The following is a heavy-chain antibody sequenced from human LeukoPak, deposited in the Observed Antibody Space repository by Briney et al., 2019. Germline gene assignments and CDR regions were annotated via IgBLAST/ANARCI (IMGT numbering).Heavy chain of an antibody. CDR3: ASAWAVGAPTDY. V-gene: IGHV1-2*02. J-gene: IGHJ4*02. CDR2: IIPNSGGT. D-gene: IGHD1-26*01. Sequence: ASVKVSCKASGYTFTGYYMHWVRQAPGQGLEWMGWIIPNSGGTNYAQKFQGRVTMTRDTSISTAYMELSRLRSDDTAVYYCASAWAVGAPTDYWGQGTLVTVSS. CDR1: GYTFTGYY.